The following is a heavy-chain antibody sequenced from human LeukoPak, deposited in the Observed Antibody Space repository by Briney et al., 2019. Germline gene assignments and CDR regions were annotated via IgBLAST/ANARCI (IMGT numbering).Heavy chain of an antibody. CDR3: AKPGDSSGWYYLDY. CDR2: ISGSGGST. V-gene: IGHV3-23*01. Sequence: GGSLRLSCAASGFTFTSYAMSWVRQAPGKGLEWVSVISGSGGSTYYADSVKGRFTISRDNSKNTLYLQMNSLRAEDTAVYYCAKPGDSSGWYYLDYWGQGTLVTVSS. CDR1: GFTFTSYA. J-gene: IGHJ4*02. D-gene: IGHD6-19*01.